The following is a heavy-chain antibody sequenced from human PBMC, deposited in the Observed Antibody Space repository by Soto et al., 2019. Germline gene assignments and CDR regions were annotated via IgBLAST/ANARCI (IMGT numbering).Heavy chain of an antibody. CDR2: IYYSGST. CDR1: GGSISSYY. CDR3: ARDRNYYDSSSAFDI. Sequence: SETLSLTCTVSGGSISSYYWSWIRQPPGKGLEWIGYIYYSGSTDYNPSLKSRVTISVDTSKNQFSLKLSSVTAADTAVYYCARDRNYYDSSSAFDIWGQGTMVTVSS. D-gene: IGHD3-22*01. V-gene: IGHV4-59*01. J-gene: IGHJ3*02.